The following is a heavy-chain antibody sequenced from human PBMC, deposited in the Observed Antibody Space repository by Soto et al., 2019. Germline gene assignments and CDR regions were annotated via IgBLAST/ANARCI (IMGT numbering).Heavy chain of an antibody. D-gene: IGHD1-26*01. CDR1: GGSISSGGYY. J-gene: IGHJ5*02. Sequence: PSETLSLTCTVSGGSISSGGYYWSWIRQNPGKGLEWIGYIYYSGSTYYNPSLKSRVTISVDTSKNQFSLKLSSVSAADTAVYYCARGRRIKLRNNWFDPWGQGTLVTVSS. CDR3: ARGRRIKLRNNWFDP. V-gene: IGHV4-31*03. CDR2: IYYSGST.